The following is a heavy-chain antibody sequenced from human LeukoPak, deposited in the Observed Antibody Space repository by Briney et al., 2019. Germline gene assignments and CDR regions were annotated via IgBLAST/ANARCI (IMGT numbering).Heavy chain of an antibody. J-gene: IGHJ4*02. D-gene: IGHD6-19*01. V-gene: IGHV3-33*01. CDR3: ARAPTAPDLAVAGHFDY. Sequence: GRSLRLSCAASGFTFSNYGMHWVCQAPGKGLEWVAVIWYDGNNKYYADSVKGRFTISRDNSKNTLYLQMNSLRAEDTAVYCCARAPTAPDLAVAGHFDYWGQGTLVTVSS. CDR1: GFTFSNYG. CDR2: IWYDGNNK.